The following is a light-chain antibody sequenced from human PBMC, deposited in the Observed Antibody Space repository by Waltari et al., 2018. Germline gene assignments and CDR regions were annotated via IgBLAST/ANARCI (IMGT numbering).Light chain of an antibody. CDR2: GNN. Sequence: QSVLTQPPSVSGAPGQRVTISCTGRSSNIGAGFDVHWYQQLPGTAPKLLIYGNNNRPSGVPDRFSGSKSGTSASLAITGLQAEDEADYYCQSYDNSLVVFGGGTKLTAL. V-gene: IGLV1-40*01. CDR3: QSYDNSLVV. J-gene: IGLJ2*01. CDR1: SSNIGAGFD.